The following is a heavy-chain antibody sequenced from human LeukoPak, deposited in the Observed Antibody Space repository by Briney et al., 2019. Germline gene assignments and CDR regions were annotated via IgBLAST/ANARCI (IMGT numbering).Heavy chain of an antibody. V-gene: IGHV3-21*01. Sequence: PGGSLRLSCAASGFTFSSYSMNWVRQAPGKGLEWVSSISSSSSYIYYADSVKGRFTISRDNAKNSLYLQMNSLRAEDTAVYYCARVLVDSSGYYHYYFDYWGQGTLVTVSS. CDR3: ARVLVDSSGYYHYYFDY. CDR1: GFTFSSYS. CDR2: ISSSSSYI. J-gene: IGHJ4*02. D-gene: IGHD3-22*01.